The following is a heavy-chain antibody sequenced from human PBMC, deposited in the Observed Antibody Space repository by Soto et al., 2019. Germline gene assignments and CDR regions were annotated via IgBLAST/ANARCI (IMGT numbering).Heavy chain of an antibody. V-gene: IGHV3-74*01. CDR1: GFTFTSYW. CDR3: VRSFDY. CDR2: INSDGSAI. J-gene: IGHJ4*02. Sequence: GGSLRLSCAASGFTFTSYWMHWVRQAPGKGLVWVSRINSDGSAIDYADSVKGRFTISRDNAKSTVYLQMNSLTADDTALYYYVRSFDYWGQGSLVTVSS.